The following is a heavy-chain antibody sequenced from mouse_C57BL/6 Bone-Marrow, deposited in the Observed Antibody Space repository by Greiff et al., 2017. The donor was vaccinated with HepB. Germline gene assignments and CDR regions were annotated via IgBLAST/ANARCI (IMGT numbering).Heavy chain of an antibody. V-gene: IGHV5-16*01. Sequence: EVKLVESEGGLVQPGRSMKLSCTASGFTFSDYYMAWVRQVPEKGLEWVANINYDGSSTYYLDSLKSRFIISRDNAKNILYLQMSSLKSEDTATYYCARGYMDYWGQGTSVTVSS. J-gene: IGHJ4*01. CDR3: ARGYMDY. CDR1: GFTFSDYY. CDR2: INYDGSST.